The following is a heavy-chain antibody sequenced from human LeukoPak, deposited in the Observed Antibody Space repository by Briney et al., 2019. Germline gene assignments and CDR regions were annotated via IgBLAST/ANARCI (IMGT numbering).Heavy chain of an antibody. Sequence: SVKVSCKASGGTFSSYAISWVRQAPGQGLEWMGGIIPIFGTANYAQKFQGRVTITTDESTSTAYMELSSLRSEDTAVYYCARGRMAGTYVFDYWGQGTLVTVSS. CDR1: GGTFSSYA. D-gene: IGHD6-19*01. J-gene: IGHJ4*02. CDR3: ARGRMAGTYVFDY. CDR2: IIPIFGTA. V-gene: IGHV1-69*05.